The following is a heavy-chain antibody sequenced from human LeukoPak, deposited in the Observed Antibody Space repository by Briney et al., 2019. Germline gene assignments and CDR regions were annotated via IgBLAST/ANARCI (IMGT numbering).Heavy chain of an antibody. CDR2: ISSSSIYI. Sequence: GGSLRLSCAASGFTFSSYSLNWVRQAPGKGLEWVSSISSSSIYIYYVDSVKGRFTISRDNAKNSLYLQMNSLRAEDTAVYYCAELGITMIGGVWGKGTTVTISS. J-gene: IGHJ6*04. D-gene: IGHD3-10*02. CDR1: GFTFSSYS. CDR3: AELGITMIGGV. V-gene: IGHV3-21*01.